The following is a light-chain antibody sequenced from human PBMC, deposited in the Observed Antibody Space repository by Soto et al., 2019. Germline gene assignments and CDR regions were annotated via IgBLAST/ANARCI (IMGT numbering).Light chain of an antibody. Sequence: QSALTQPASVSGSPGQSITISRTGTSSDVGGYNYVSWYQQHPGKAPKLIIYEVSNRPSGVSNRFSGSKSGNTASLTISGLQAEDEADYYYNSYTGKSTGVFGTGTKVTVL. J-gene: IGLJ1*01. CDR1: SSDVGGYNY. CDR2: EVS. V-gene: IGLV2-14*01. CDR3: NSYTGKSTGV.